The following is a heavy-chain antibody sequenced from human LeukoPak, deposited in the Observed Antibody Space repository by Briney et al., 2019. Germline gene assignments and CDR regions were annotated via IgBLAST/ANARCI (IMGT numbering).Heavy chain of an antibody. CDR1: GGSISSGSSY. CDR3: ASEGGYSSSWYVNWFDP. Sequence: SQTLSLTCTVSGGSISSGSSYWSWIRQPAGKGLEWIGRIYTSGSTNYNPSLKSRVTISVDTSKNQFSLKLSSVTAADTAVYYCASEGGYSSSWYVNWFDPWGQGTLVTVSS. CDR2: IYTSGST. D-gene: IGHD6-13*01. J-gene: IGHJ5*02. V-gene: IGHV4-61*02.